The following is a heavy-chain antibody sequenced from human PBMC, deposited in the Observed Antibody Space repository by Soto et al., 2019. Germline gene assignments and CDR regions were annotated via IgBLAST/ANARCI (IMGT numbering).Heavy chain of an antibody. V-gene: IGHV3-21*01. J-gene: IGHJ5*02. CDR1: AFTFSTYT. Sequence: PGGSLRLSCTASAFTFSTYTMHWVRQAPGKGLEWVSSISSSSSYIYYADSLKGRFTISRDNAKNSLYLQMNSLRGEDTAVYYCTRELGYCISTSCYDALFDPWGQGTLVTVSS. CDR2: ISSSSSYI. D-gene: IGHD2-2*01. CDR3: TRELGYCISTSCYDALFDP.